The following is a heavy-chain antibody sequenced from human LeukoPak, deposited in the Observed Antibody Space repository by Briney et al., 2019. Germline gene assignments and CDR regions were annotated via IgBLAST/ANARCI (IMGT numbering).Heavy chain of an antibody. Sequence: PGGSLRLSCAASGFTFSSYAMSWVRQAPGKGLEWVSAISGSGGSTYYADSVKGRFTISRDNSKNTLYLQMNSLRAEDTAVYYCAKGGYYYDSSGYYYPDAFDSWGQGTMVTVSS. CDR2: ISGSGGST. CDR1: GFTFSSYA. CDR3: AKGGYYYDSSGYYYPDAFDS. D-gene: IGHD3-22*01. V-gene: IGHV3-23*01. J-gene: IGHJ3*02.